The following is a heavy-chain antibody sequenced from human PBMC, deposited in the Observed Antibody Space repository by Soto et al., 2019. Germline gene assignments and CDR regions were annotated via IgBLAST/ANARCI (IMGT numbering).Heavy chain of an antibody. J-gene: IGHJ4*02. CDR3: AADQPDYYDSSGYYPH. CDR2: IVVGSGNT. Sequence: SVKVSCKDSGLTFTSSAVQWVRQARGQRLEWIGWIVVGSGNTNYAQKFQERVTITRDMSTSTAYMELSSLRSEDTAVYYCAADQPDYYDSSGYYPHWGQGTLVTVS. D-gene: IGHD3-22*01. CDR1: GLTFTSSA. V-gene: IGHV1-58*01.